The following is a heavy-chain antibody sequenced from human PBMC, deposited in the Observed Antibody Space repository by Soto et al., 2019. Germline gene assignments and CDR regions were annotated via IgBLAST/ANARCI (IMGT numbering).Heavy chain of an antibody. D-gene: IGHD3-16*01. CDR2: ISGSGGST. CDR3: AKGDPFTPYYFDY. J-gene: IGHJ4*02. CDR1: GFTFSGYA. V-gene: IGHV3-23*01. Sequence: PGGSLRLSCAASGFTFSGYAMSWVRQAPGKGLEWVSAISGSGGSTYYADSVKGRFTISRDNPKNTLYLQMNSLRAEDTAVYYCAKGDPFTPYYFDYWGQGTLVTVSS.